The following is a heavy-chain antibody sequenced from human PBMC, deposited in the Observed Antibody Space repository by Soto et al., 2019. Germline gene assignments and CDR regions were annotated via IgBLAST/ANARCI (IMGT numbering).Heavy chain of an antibody. V-gene: IGHV1-69*04. CDR2: IIPILGIA. CDR1: GGTFSSYT. CDR3: ARDRVDGDYGY. J-gene: IGHJ4*02. Sequence: SVKVSCKASGGTFSSYTISWVRQAPGQGLEWMGRIIPILGIANYAQKFQGRVTITADKSTSTAYMGLRSLRSDDTAVYYCARDRVDGDYGYWGQGTLVTVSS. D-gene: IGHD4-17*01.